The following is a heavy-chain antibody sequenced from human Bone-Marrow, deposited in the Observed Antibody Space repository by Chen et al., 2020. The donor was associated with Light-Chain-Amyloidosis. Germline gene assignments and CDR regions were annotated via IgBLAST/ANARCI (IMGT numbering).Heavy chain of an antibody. CDR2: IYTGGGT. J-gene: IGHJ3*02. Sequence: EVQLVETGGGLIQPGGSLRLSCAASGFIVSSSDMTWVRQPPGEGLEWVSSIYTGGGTEYADSVKGRFTISRDNSKNSLFLEMNSLRAADTAVYFWARVEWHNKGRAFDIWGQGRVIIVSS. CDR1: GFIVSSSD. CDR3: ARVEWHNKGRAFDI. D-gene: IGHD3-3*01. V-gene: IGHV3-53*02.